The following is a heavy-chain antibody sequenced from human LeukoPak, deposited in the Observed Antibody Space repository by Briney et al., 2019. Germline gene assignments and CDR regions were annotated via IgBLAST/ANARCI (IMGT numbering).Heavy chain of an antibody. CDR1: GFTFDDYG. CDR2: INWNGGST. D-gene: IGHD3-3*01. Sequence: GGSLRLSCAASGFTFDDYGMSWVRQAPGKGLEWVSGINWNGGSTGYAASVKGRFTISRDNAKNSLYLQMNSLRAEDTALYYCARSMYYDFWSGYYFYMDVWGKGTTVTVSS. V-gene: IGHV3-20*04. CDR3: ARSMYYDFWSGYYFYMDV. J-gene: IGHJ6*03.